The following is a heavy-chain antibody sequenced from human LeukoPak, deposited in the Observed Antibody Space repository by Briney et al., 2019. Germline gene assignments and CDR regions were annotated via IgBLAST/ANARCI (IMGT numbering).Heavy chain of an antibody. V-gene: IGHV7-4-1*02. Sequence: ASVKVSCKGSGYTFSKYAMNWVRQAPGQGLEWMGWINTKTGDPTNGQGFTGRFVFSLETSVSTAYLQINSLKAEDTAVYFCARGGGGAVVPALWGQGTLITVSS. D-gene: IGHD2-2*01. CDR3: ARGGGGAVVPAL. CDR2: INTKTGDP. J-gene: IGHJ1*01. CDR1: GYTFSKYA.